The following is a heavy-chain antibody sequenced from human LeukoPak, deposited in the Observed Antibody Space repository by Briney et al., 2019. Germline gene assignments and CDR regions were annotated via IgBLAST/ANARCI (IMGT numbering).Heavy chain of an antibody. D-gene: IGHD5-24*01. Sequence: GRTLRLSCAASGFTFSSYAMSWVRQAPGKGLEGGSAITGSGGSTFYADSVKGRFTISRDNSKNTLYMQMNSVRAEDTAVYYCAKDRRDGYTADAFDIWGQGTMVTVSS. CDR3: AKDRRDGYTADAFDI. V-gene: IGHV3-23*01. CDR1: GFTFSSYA. J-gene: IGHJ3*02. CDR2: ITGSGGST.